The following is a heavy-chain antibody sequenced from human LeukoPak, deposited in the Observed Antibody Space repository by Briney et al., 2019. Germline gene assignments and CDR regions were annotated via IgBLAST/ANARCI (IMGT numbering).Heavy chain of an antibody. CDR1: GGSFSGYY. D-gene: IGHD2-15*01. CDR3: ARDQISGGFNWFDP. CDR2: MYYGGSP. V-gene: IGHV4-31*11. J-gene: IGHJ5*02. Sequence: PSETLSLTCAVYGGSFSGYYWSWIRQHPGKGLEWIGYMYYGGSPYYNPSLKSRVTISADTSKNQFSLKLSSVTAADTAVYYCARDQISGGFNWFDPWGQGTLVTVSS.